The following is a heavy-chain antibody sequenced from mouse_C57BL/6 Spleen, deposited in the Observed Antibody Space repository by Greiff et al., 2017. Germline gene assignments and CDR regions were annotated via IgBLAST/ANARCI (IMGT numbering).Heavy chain of an antibody. J-gene: IGHJ2*01. CDR2: ISDGGSYT. V-gene: IGHV5-4*01. CDR1: GFTFSSYA. Sequence: EVKVVESGGGLVKPGGSLKLSCAASGFTFSSYAMSWVRQTPEKRLEWVATISDGGSYTYYPDNVKGRFTISRDNAKNNLYLQMSHLKSEDTAMYYCARDLDSSGYVGFFDYWGQGTTLTVSS. CDR3: ARDLDSSGYVGFFDY. D-gene: IGHD3-2*02.